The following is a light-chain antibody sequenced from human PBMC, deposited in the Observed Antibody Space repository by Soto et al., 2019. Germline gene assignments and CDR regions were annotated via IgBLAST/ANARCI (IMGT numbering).Light chain of an antibody. CDR1: QSISSW. CDR2: DAS. CDR3: QQYNSYPYT. J-gene: IGKJ2*01. V-gene: IGKV1-5*01. Sequence: DIQMTQSPSTLSASVGDRVTITCRASQSISSWLAWYQQKPGKAPKLLIYDASSLESGDPSRFSGSGSGTEFTLTISSLQPDDFAPYYCQQYNSYPYTFGQGTKLEIK.